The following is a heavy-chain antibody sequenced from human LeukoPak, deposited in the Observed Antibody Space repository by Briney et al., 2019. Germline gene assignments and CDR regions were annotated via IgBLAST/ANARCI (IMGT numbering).Heavy chain of an antibody. Sequence: ASVKVSCKASGYTFTSYDINWVRQATGQGLEWMGWMNPNSGDTGYAQKFQGRVTMTRNTSISTAYMELSSLRSEDTAVYYCARTYYDFWSGNLYYFDYWGQGTLVTVSS. D-gene: IGHD3-3*01. CDR3: ARTYYDFWSGNLYYFDY. J-gene: IGHJ4*02. CDR2: MNPNSGDT. V-gene: IGHV1-8*01. CDR1: GYTFTSYD.